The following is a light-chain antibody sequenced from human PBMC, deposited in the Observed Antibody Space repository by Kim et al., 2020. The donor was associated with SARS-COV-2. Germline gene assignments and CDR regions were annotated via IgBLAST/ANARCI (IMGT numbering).Light chain of an antibody. CDR2: EGS. Sequence: PGQSITISCTGTSSDVGSYNLVSWYQQHPGKAPKLMIYEGSKRPSGVSNRFSGSKSGNTASLTISGLQAEDEADYYCCSYAGSNRVFGGGTQLTVL. V-gene: IGLV2-23*01. J-gene: IGLJ3*02. CDR3: CSYAGSNRV. CDR1: SSDVGSYNL.